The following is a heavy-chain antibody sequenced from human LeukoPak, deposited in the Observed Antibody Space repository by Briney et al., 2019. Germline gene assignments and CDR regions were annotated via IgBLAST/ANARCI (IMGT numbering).Heavy chain of an antibody. CDR2: IYWDDDK. CDR1: GFSLSTSGVG. Sequence: SGPTLVNPTQTLTLTCTFSGFSLSTSGVGVGWIRQPPGKALEWLALIYWDDDKRYSPSLKSRLTITKDTSKNQVVLTMTNMDPVDTATYYCAHSVLILTGYYNDWFDPWGQGTLVTVSS. CDR3: AHSVLILTGYYNDWFDP. D-gene: IGHD3-9*01. V-gene: IGHV2-5*02. J-gene: IGHJ5*02.